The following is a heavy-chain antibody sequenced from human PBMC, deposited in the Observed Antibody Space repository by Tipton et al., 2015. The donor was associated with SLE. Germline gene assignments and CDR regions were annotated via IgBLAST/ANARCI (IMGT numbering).Heavy chain of an antibody. CDR3: AKDRDRGSGYYPFDTLDM. D-gene: IGHD3-3*01. V-gene: IGHV3-74*03. CDR2: INGDGSTT. Sequence: SLRLSCAASGFTFSSYWMHWVRQDPEKGLVWVSRINGDGSTTTYADSVKGRFTISRDNAKNTLYLQMNSLRAEDTAAYYCAKDRDRGSGYYPFDTLDMWGQGTMVTVSS. J-gene: IGHJ3*02. CDR1: GFTFSSYW.